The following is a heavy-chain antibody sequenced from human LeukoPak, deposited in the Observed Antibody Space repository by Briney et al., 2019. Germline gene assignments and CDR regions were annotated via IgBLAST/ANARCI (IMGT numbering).Heavy chain of an antibody. D-gene: IGHD6-13*01. CDR3: ARLGAAAGVDY. CDR2: IKQDGGEK. J-gene: IGHJ4*02. Sequence: GGSLRLSCAASGFTFSSYWTTWVRQAPGKGLEWVANIKQDGGEKYYVDSVKGRFTISRGNAKNSLYLQMSSLRAEDTAVYYCARLGAAAGVDYWGQGTLVTVSS. CDR1: GFTFSSYW. V-gene: IGHV3-7*01.